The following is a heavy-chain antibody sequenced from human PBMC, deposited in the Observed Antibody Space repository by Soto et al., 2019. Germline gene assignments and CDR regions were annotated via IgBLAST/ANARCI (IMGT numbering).Heavy chain of an antibody. CDR2: ISYDGSNK. D-gene: IGHD3-10*01. J-gene: IGHJ6*02. CDR1: GFTFSSYG. Sequence: QVQLVESGGGVVQPGRSLRLSCAASGFTFSSYGMHWVRQAPGKGLELVAVISYDGSNKYYADSVKGRFTISRDNSKNTLYLQMNSLRAEDTAVYYCAKDQGSGSYYYYYYGMDVWGQGTTVTVSS. V-gene: IGHV3-30*18. CDR3: AKDQGSGSYYYYYYGMDV.